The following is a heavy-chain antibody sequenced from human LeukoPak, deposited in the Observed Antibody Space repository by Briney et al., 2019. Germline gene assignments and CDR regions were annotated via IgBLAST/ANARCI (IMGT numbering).Heavy chain of an antibody. V-gene: IGHV1-18*01. Sequence: ASVRVSCKASGYTFTSYIISWVRQAPGQGLEWMGWINAYNGNTDYAQRVQGRVTMTTDTSTSTAYMELRSLRSDDTAVYYCARDRHIAAAVYYYYMDVWGKGTPVTVSS. CDR3: ARDRHIAAAVYYYYMDV. D-gene: IGHD6-13*01. CDR2: INAYNGNT. J-gene: IGHJ6*03. CDR1: GYTFTSYI.